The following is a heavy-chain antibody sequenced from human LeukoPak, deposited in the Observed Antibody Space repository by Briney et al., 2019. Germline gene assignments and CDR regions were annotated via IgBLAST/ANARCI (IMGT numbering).Heavy chain of an antibody. CDR1: GFTFSSYS. CDR2: ISSSSTI. D-gene: IGHD3-22*01. Sequence: GGSLRLSCAASGFTFSSYSMNWVRQAPGKGLEWVSYISSSSTIYYADSVKGRFTISRDNAKNSLYLQMNSLRAEDTAVYYCASWLPAYYYDSSGPPGDYWGQGTLVTVSS. J-gene: IGHJ4*02. CDR3: ASWLPAYYYDSSGPPGDY. V-gene: IGHV3-48*01.